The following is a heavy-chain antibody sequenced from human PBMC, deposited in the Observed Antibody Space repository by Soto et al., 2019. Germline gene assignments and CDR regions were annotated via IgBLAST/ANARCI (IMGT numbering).Heavy chain of an antibody. CDR2: INHSGRT. CDR1: GGSFNDYY. V-gene: IGHV4-34*01. J-gene: IGHJ2*01. CDR3: ARTVTTVTTGGWYFDL. Sequence: QVQLQQWGAGLLKPSETLSLTCAVYGGSFNDYYWSWLRQPPGKGLEWIGEINHSGRTNYNPSFKSRVTILVDTSKNQFSLKLSSVTAADTAVYYCARTVTTVTTGGWYFDLWGPGTLVTVSS. D-gene: IGHD4-17*01.